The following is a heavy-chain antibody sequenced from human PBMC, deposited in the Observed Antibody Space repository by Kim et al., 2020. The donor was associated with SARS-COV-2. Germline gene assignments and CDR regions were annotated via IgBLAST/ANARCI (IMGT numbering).Heavy chain of an antibody. CDR3: AKEARAYYDSSGYPDY. V-gene: IGHV3-23*01. CDR1: GFTFSSYA. Sequence: GGSLRLSCAASGFTFSSYAMSWVRQAPGKGLEWVSAISGSGGSTYYEDSVKGRFTISRDNSKNTLYLQMNSLRAEDTAVYYCAKEARAYYDSSGYPDYWGHGTLVTVSS. D-gene: IGHD3-22*01. J-gene: IGHJ4*01. CDR2: ISGSGGST.